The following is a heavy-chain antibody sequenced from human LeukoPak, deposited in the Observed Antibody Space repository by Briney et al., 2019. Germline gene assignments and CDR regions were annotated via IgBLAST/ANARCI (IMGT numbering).Heavy chain of an antibody. CDR1: GGSFSGYY. CDR2: INHSGST. D-gene: IGHD2-2*01. V-gene: IGHV4-34*01. Sequence: SETLSLTCAVYGGSFSGYYWSWIRQPPGKGLEWIGEINHSGSTNYNPSLKSRVTISVDTSKNQFSLKLSSVTAADTAVYYCARVFGYQPLLTSGYNWFDPWGQGTLVTVSS. J-gene: IGHJ5*02. CDR3: ARVFGYQPLLTSGYNWFDP.